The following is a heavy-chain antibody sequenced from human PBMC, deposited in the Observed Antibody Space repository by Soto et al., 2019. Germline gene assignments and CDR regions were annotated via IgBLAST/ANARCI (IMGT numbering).Heavy chain of an antibody. D-gene: IGHD3-16*02. Sequence: EVQLVESGGGLVKPGGSLRLSCAASGFTFSNAWMSWVRQAPGKGLEWVGRIKSKTDGGTTDYAAPVKGRFTISRDDSKNTLYLHMNSLKTEYTSVYYCTTDRFPADYEYIWGSYRQPYYFDYWGQGTLVTVSS. CDR2: IKSKTDGGTT. CDR1: GFTFSNAW. V-gene: IGHV3-15*01. J-gene: IGHJ4*02. CDR3: TTDRFPADYEYIWGSYRQPYYFDY.